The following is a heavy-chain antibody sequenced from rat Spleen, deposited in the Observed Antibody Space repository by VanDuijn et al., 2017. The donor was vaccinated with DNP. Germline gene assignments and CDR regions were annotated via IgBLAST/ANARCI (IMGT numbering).Heavy chain of an antibody. CDR2: ISSGGST. CDR1: GFSLTSNG. CDR3: TRDDTIAAIWY. V-gene: IGHV2S8*01. D-gene: IGHD1-2*01. J-gene: IGHJ2*01. Sequence: QVRLEESGPGLMQPSETLSLTCTVSGFSLTSNGVNWVRQPPGKGLEWIATISSGGSTFYNSALKSRLTISRDTSKSQVFLRMNSLQTEDTAIYFCTRDDTIAAIWYWGQGVMVTVSS.